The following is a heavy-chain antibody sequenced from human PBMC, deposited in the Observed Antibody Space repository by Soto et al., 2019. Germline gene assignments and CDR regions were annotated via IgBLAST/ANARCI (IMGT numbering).Heavy chain of an antibody. CDR3: ASPSDSSGPAGAFDI. Sequence: HGESLKISCKGSGYSFTSYWIGWVRQMPGKGLEWMGIIYPGDSDTRYSPSFQGQVTISADKSISTAYLQWSSLKASDTAMYYCASPSDSSGPAGAFDIWGQGTMVTVS. CDR1: GYSFTSYW. V-gene: IGHV5-51*01. D-gene: IGHD3-22*01. CDR2: IYPGDSDT. J-gene: IGHJ3*02.